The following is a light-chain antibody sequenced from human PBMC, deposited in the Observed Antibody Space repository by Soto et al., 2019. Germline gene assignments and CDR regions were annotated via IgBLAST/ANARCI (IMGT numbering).Light chain of an antibody. Sequence: QSVLTQPPSASGSPGQSVTISCTGTSSDVGSYNYVSWYQQHPGKAPKLMIYEVSKRPSGVPDRFSGSKSGNTASLTVSGLKAEDEADYYCSSYAGSNNWVFGGGTKLTVL. CDR2: EVS. V-gene: IGLV2-8*01. CDR1: SSDVGSYNY. CDR3: SSYAGSNNWV. J-gene: IGLJ3*02.